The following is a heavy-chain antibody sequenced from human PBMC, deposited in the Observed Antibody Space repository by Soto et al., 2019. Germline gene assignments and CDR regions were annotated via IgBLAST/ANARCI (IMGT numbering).Heavy chain of an antibody. CDR2: INHSGST. CDR3: ARSSMVRGVIGPWFAP. CDR1: GGSFSGYY. J-gene: IGHJ5*02. V-gene: IGHV4-34*01. D-gene: IGHD3-10*01. Sequence: SETLSLTCAVYGGSFSGYYWSWIRQPPGKGLEWIGEINHSGSTNYNPSLKSRVTISVDTSKNQFSLKLSSVTAADTAVYYCARSSMVRGVIGPWFAPWGQGTLVTVSS.